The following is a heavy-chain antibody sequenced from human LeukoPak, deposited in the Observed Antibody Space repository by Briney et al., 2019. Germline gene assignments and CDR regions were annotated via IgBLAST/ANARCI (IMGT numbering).Heavy chain of an antibody. J-gene: IGHJ4*02. D-gene: IGHD3-22*01. CDR3: ARRWPHSSGYYLFDY. Sequence: SVTVSCKASGGTFSSHGFSWVRQAPGQGLEWMGGIIPIFGTTNYAQKFQGRVTITTDESTSTGYMELSSLRSEDTAVYYCARRWPHSSGYYLFDYWGQGTLVTVSS. CDR2: IIPIFGTT. V-gene: IGHV1-69*05. CDR1: GGTFSSHG.